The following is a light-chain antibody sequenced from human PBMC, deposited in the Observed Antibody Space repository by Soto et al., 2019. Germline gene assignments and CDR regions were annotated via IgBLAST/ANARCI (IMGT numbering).Light chain of an antibody. V-gene: IGKV1-12*01. CDR3: QQRSNWPPGIT. CDR1: QGISSW. J-gene: IGKJ5*01. CDR2: AAS. Sequence: DIQMTQSPSSVSASVGDRVTITCRASQGISSWLAWYQQKPGKAPKLLIYAASSLQSGVPDRFSGSGSGTDFTLSISSLEPEDFAVYYCQQRSNWPPGITFGQGTRLEIK.